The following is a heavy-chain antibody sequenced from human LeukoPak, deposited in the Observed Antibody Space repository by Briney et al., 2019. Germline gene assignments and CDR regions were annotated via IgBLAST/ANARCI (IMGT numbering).Heavy chain of an antibody. D-gene: IGHD4-17*01. J-gene: IGHJ4*02. CDR1: GFTFNSYW. CDR3: ARDQGDYGDYVYLMTVDY. Sequence: GGSLRLSCAASGFTFNSYWMNWVRQAPGKGLEWVSSISSSSSYIYYADSVKGRFTISRDNAKNSLYLQMKSPRAEDTAVYYCARDQGDYGDYVYLMTVDYWGQGTLVTVSS. CDR2: ISSSSSYI. V-gene: IGHV3-21*01.